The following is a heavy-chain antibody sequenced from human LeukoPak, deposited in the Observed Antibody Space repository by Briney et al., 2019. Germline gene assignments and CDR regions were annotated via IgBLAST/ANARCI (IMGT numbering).Heavy chain of an antibody. V-gene: IGHV3-53*01. CDR2: IYSGGST. J-gene: IGHJ4*02. CDR1: GFTFSTYA. Sequence: GGSLRLSCAASGFTFSTYAMSWVRQAPGKGLEWVSVIYSGGSTYYADSVKGRFTISRDNSKNTLYLQMNSLRAEDTAVYYCARVPLGTYYFDYWGQGTLVTVSS. D-gene: IGHD3-16*01. CDR3: ARVPLGTYYFDY.